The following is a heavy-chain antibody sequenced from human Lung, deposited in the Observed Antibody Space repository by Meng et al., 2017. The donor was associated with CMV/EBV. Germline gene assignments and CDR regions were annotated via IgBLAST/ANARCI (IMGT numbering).Heavy chain of an antibody. V-gene: IGHV4-39*07. J-gene: IGHJ4*02. CDR1: GGSISSSSYY. D-gene: IGHD5-24*01. CDR3: VTETGYNYDN. CDR2: IHFSGNT. Sequence: QLQLQESGPVQVQPSETLSLPCSVSGGSISSSSYYWGWIRQSPGKGLEWIGSIHFSGNTYYNPSLKSRVTMSVGTAQNKFSLTLRSVTAADTAVYYCVTETGYNYDNWGQGALVTVSS.